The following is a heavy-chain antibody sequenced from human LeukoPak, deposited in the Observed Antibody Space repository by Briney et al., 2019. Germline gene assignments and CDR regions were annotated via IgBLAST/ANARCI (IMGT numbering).Heavy chain of an antibody. CDR2: INHSGST. V-gene: IGHV4-34*01. CDR3: ARARPLYSGSYYGPSPNNWFDP. J-gene: IGHJ5*02. D-gene: IGHD1-26*01. Sequence: SETLSLTCAVYGGSFSGCYWSWIRQPPGKGLEWIGEINHSGSTNYNPSLKSRVTISVDTSKNQFSLKLSSVTAADTAVYYCARARPLYSGSYYGPSPNNWFDPWGQGTLVTVSS. CDR1: GGSFSGCY.